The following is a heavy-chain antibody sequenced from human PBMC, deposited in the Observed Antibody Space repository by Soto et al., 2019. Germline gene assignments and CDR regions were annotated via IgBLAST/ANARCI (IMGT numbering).Heavy chain of an antibody. J-gene: IGHJ4*02. CDR3: ARDGGALDY. V-gene: IGHV3-30-3*01. D-gene: IGHD2-15*01. CDR2: ISYDGSNK. Sequence: GGSLRLSCAASGFTFSSYAMHWVRQAPGKGLEWVAVISYDGSNKYYAESVKGRFTISRDNSKNTLYLQMNSLRAEDTAVYYCARDGGALDYWGQGTLVTVSS. CDR1: GFTFSSYA.